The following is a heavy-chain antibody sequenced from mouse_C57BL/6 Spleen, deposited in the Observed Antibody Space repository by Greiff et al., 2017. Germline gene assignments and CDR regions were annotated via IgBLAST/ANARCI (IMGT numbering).Heavy chain of an antibody. J-gene: IGHJ2*01. CDR1: GYTFTSYW. CDR2: IHPSDSAT. D-gene: IGHD1-1*01. V-gene: IGHV1-74*01. Sequence: VQLQQPGAELVKPGASVKVSCKASGYTFTSYWMHWVKQRPGQGLEWIGRIHPSDSATNYNQKFKGKATLTVDKSSSTAYMQLSSLIAEDSAVYYCAIRIHGSSYVGYWGQGTTLTVSS. CDR3: AIRIHGSSYVGY.